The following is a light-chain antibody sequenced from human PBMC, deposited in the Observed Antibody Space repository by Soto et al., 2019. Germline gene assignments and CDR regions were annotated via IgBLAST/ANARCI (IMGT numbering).Light chain of an antibody. J-gene: IGKJ1*01. Sequence: EIVLTQSPATLSVSPGERATLSCRASQSGSSNLAWYQQKPGQAPRLLIYGASSRATGIPDRFSGSGSGTDFTLTISRLEPEDFAVYYCQQYGSSPRTFGQGTKVDIK. CDR1: QSGSSN. V-gene: IGKV3-20*01. CDR3: QQYGSSPRT. CDR2: GAS.